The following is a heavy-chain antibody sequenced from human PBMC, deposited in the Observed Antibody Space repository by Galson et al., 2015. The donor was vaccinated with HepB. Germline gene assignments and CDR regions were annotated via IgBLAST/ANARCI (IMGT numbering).Heavy chain of an antibody. CDR1: GYTFTSYG. J-gene: IGHJ2*01. V-gene: IGHV1-18*04. Sequence: SVKVSCKASGYTFTSYGISWVRQAPGQGLEWMGWISAYNGNTNYAQKFQGRVTITADESTSTAYMELSSLRSEDTAVYYCAREKRYCSSTSMCRYFDLWGRGTLVTVSS. CDR3: AREKRYCSSTSMCRYFDL. D-gene: IGHD2-2*01. CDR2: ISAYNGNT.